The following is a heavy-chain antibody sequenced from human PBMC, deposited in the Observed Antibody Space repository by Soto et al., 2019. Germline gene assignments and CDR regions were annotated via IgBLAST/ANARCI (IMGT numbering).Heavy chain of an antibody. CDR1: GYTFTSYY. Sequence: ASVKVSCKASGYTFTSYYMHWVRQAPGQGLEWMGIINPSGGSTSYAQKFQGRVTMTRDTSTSTVYMELSSLRSEDTAVYYCARDQSSSWYPTVRHLLYYYYYGMYVWGQGTTVTVS. J-gene: IGHJ6*02. CDR2: INPSGGST. V-gene: IGHV1-46*01. CDR3: ARDQSSSWYPTVRHLLYYYYYGMYV. D-gene: IGHD6-13*01.